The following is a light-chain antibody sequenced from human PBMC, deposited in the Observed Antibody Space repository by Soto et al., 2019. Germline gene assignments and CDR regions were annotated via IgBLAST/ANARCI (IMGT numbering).Light chain of an antibody. J-gene: IGLJ1*01. CDR3: SSYAANNNYV. V-gene: IGLV2-8*01. CDR1: SSDVGGYNY. CDR2: EVS. Sequence: QSALTQPPSASGSPGQSVTISCTGTSSDVGGYNYVSWYQHHPGKAPKLMIYEVSKRPSGVPDRFSGSKSGNTASLTVSGLQAEDEADYYCSSYAANNNYVFGTGTQLTVL.